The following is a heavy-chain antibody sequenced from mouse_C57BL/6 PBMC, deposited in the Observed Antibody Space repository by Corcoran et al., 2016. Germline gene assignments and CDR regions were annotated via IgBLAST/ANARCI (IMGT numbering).Heavy chain of an antibody. CDR1: GYTFTDYY. Sequence: EVQLQQSGPELVKPGASVKISCKASGYTFTDYYMNWVKQSHGKSLEWIGDINPNNGGTSYNQKFKGKATLTVDKSSSTAYMELRSLTSEDSAAYYCARRWLLQFAYWGQGTLVTVSA. CDR2: INPNNGGT. V-gene: IGHV1-26*01. CDR3: ARRWLLQFAY. J-gene: IGHJ3*01. D-gene: IGHD2-3*01.